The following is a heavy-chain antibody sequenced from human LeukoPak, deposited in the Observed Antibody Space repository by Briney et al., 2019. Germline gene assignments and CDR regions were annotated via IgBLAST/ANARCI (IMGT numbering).Heavy chain of an antibody. J-gene: IGHJ1*01. Sequence: PGGSLRLSCAASGFTFSDYYMSWIRQPPGKGLEWIGYIYYSGSTNYNPSLKSRVTISVDTSKNQFSLKLSSVTAADTAVYYCASFTYYYDSSGYPSAEYFQHWGQGTLVTVSS. D-gene: IGHD3-22*01. V-gene: IGHV4-59*01. CDR1: GFTFSDYY. CDR2: IYYSGST. CDR3: ASFTYYYDSSGYPSAEYFQH.